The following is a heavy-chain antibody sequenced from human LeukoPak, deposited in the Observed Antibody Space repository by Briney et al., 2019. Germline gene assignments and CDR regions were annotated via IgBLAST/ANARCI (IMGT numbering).Heavy chain of an antibody. CDR2: ISSNGGST. CDR1: GFTFSNYA. J-gene: IGHJ3*02. Sequence: GGSLRLSCAASGFTFSNYAMHWVRQAPGKGLEYVSAISSNGGSTYYANSVKGRFTISRDNSKNTLYLQMGSLRAEDMAVYYCAIDYGDYPGAFDIWGQGTMVTVSS. CDR3: AIDYGDYPGAFDI. V-gene: IGHV3-64*01. D-gene: IGHD4-17*01.